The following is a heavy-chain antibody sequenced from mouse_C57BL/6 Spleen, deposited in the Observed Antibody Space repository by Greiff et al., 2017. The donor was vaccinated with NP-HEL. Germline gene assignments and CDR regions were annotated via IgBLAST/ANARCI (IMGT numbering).Heavy chain of an antibody. CDR3: TRIYYGSSLYYFDY. CDR2: IRNKANNHAT. Sequence: EVQVVESGGGLVQPGGSMKLSCAASGFTFSDAWMDWVRQSPEKGLEWVAEIRNKANNHATYYAESVKGRFTISRDDSKSSVYLQMNSLRAEDTGIYYCTRIYYGSSLYYFDYWGQGTTLTVSS. D-gene: IGHD1-1*01. V-gene: IGHV6-6*01. J-gene: IGHJ2*01. CDR1: GFTFSDAW.